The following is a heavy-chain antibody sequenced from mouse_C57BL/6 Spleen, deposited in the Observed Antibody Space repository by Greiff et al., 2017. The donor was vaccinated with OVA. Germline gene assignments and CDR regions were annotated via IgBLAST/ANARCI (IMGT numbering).Heavy chain of an antibody. CDR1: GYAFSSSW. CDR2: IYPGDGDT. V-gene: IGHV1-82*01. J-gene: IGHJ4*01. CDR3: ARGRYSNYDAMDD. D-gene: IGHD2-5*01. Sequence: VKVVESGPELVKPGASVKISCKASGYAFSSSWMNWVKQRPGKGLEWIGRIYPGDGDTNYNGKFKGKATLTADKSSSTAYMQLSSLTSEDSAVYFCARGRYSNYDAMDDWGQGTSVTVSS.